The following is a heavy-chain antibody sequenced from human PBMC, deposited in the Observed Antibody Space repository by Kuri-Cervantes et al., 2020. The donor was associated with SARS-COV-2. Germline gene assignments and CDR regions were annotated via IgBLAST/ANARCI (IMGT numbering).Heavy chain of an antibody. Sequence: GGSLRLSCAASGFTFSSYGMHWVRQAPGKGLEWVAFIRYDGSNKYYADSVKGRFTISRDNSKNTLYLQMNSLRAEDTAVYYCAREDYGGNSSGFDPWGQGTLVTVSS. D-gene: IGHD4-23*01. J-gene: IGHJ5*02. CDR3: AREDYGGNSSGFDP. CDR2: IRYDGSNK. CDR1: GFTFSSYG. V-gene: IGHV3-30*02.